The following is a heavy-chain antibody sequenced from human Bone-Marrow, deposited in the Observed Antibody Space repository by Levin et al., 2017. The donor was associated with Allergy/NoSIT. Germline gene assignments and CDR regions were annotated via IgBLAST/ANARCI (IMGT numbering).Heavy chain of an antibody. CDR2: IYASGIT. CDR3: ARDRAAASSWKYNWFDP. Sequence: SETLSLICTVSGGSFSPYYWSWIRQAPGKGLEWIGRIYASGITHYNPSLQSRVTLSIDTSKNQFSLKLISVTAADTAMYYCARDRAAASSWKYNWFDPWGQGTLVTVSS. J-gene: IGHJ5*02. CDR1: GGSFSPYY. V-gene: IGHV4-4*07. D-gene: IGHD6-13*01.